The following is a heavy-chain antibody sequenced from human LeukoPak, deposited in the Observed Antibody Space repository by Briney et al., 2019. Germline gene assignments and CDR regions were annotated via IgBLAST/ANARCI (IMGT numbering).Heavy chain of an antibody. CDR2: IYHSGST. V-gene: IGHV4-30-2*01. D-gene: IGHD3-22*01. CDR3: ARVVEVVVIHPHNWFDP. J-gene: IGHJ5*02. CDR1: GGSISSGGYY. Sequence: PSETLSLTCTVSGGSISSGGYYWSWIRQPPGKGLEWIGYIYHSGSTYYNPSLKSRVTISVDRSKNQFSLKLSSVTAADTAVYYCARVVEVVVIHPHNWFDPWGQGTLVTVSS.